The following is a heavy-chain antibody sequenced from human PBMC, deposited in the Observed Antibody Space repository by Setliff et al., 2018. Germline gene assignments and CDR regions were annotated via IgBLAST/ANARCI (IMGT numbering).Heavy chain of an antibody. CDR2: INTNTGNP. CDR3: ARVRSSGWEEPDY. Sequence: ASVKVSCKASGYTFTSYAMNWVRQAPGQGLEWMGWINTNTGNPTYAQGFTGRFVFSLDTSVSTAYLRMNNLRAEDTAVYFCARVRSSGWEEPDYWGQGTLVTVSS. V-gene: IGHV7-4-1*02. D-gene: IGHD6-19*01. CDR1: GYTFTSYA. J-gene: IGHJ4*02.